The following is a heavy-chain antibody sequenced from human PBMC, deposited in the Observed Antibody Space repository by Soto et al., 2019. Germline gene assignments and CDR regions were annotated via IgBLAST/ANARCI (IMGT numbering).Heavy chain of an antibody. CDR3: AKAVAGYYYYGMDV. J-gene: IGHJ6*02. Sequence: PGVSLGLSCAASGFTVSSYGMHWVLQAPGKGLEWVSVISYDGSNKYYADSVKGRFTISRDNSKNTLYLQMNSLRAEDTAVYYSAKAVAGYYYYGMDVWGQGTRVTVSS. CDR1: GFTVSSYG. V-gene: IGHV3-30*18. CDR2: ISYDGSNK. D-gene: IGHD6-19*01.